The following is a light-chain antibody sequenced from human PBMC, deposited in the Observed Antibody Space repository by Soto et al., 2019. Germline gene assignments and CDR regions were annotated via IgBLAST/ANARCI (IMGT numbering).Light chain of an antibody. J-gene: IGKJ1*01. CDR1: SSY. CDR2: GAS. Sequence: EIVLTQSPGTLSLSPGERATLSCRASSSYLVWYQQKVGQAPRLLIYGASIRATGIPDRFSGSASGTDFTLTISRLEPEDSAVYYCQQYISSSWTLGQGTKVEVK. CDR3: QQYISSSWT. V-gene: IGKV3-20*01.